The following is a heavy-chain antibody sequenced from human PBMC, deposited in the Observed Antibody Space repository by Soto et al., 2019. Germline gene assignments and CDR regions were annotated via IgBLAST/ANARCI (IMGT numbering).Heavy chain of an antibody. CDR2: ISGSGGST. CDR3: AKAPTNYGSGSYYYY. D-gene: IGHD3-10*01. Sequence: EVQLLESGGGLVQPGGSLRLSCAASGFTFSSYAMSWVRQAPGKGLEWVSAISGSGGSTYYADSVKGRFTISRDNSKNTLYLQMYSLRAEDTAVYYCAKAPTNYGSGSYYYYWGQGTLVTVSS. J-gene: IGHJ4*02. V-gene: IGHV3-23*01. CDR1: GFTFSSYA.